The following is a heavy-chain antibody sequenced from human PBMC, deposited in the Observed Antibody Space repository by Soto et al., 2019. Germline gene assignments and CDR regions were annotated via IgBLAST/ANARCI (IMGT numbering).Heavy chain of an antibody. D-gene: IGHD4-17*01. CDR2: IYYSGST. Sequence: QVQLQESGPGLVKPSETLSLTCTVSGGSISSYYWSWIRQPPGKGLEWIGYIYYSGSTNYNPSLKSRVTISVDTSKIQFSLKLSSVTAADTAVYYCARDLRWYSGWYFDLWGRGTLVTVSS. CDR3: ARDLRWYSGWYFDL. J-gene: IGHJ2*01. V-gene: IGHV4-59*01. CDR1: GGSISSYY.